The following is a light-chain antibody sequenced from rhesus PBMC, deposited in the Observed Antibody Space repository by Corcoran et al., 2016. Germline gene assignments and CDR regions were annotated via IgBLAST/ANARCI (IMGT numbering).Light chain of an antibody. V-gene: IGLV1-85*01. CDR2: ENT. Sequence: QSVLTQPPSVSGAPGQRVTISCTGSRSNIGGYHVQWYQQLPGTAPKLLIFENTTRPSGISDRFSGSASGTSASLTITGLQSEDEADYICQSYDSRLSSYVFGAGTRLTVL. J-gene: IGLJ1*01. CDR1: RSNIGGYH. CDR3: QSYDSRLSSYV.